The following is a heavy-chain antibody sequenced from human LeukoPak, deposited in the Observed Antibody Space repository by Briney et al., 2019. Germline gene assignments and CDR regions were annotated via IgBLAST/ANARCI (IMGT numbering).Heavy chain of an antibody. J-gene: IGHJ3*02. CDR2: IYYSGST. CDR1: GGSISGYY. D-gene: IGHD3-22*01. V-gene: IGHV4-59*01. CDR3: ARTRKYYYDSSGYLDAFDI. Sequence: SETLSLTCTVSGGSISGYYWGWIRQPPGKGLEWVGYIYYSGSTNYNPSLKSRVTISVDTSKNQFSLKLSSVTAADTAVYYCARTRKYYYDSSGYLDAFDIWGQGTMVTVSS.